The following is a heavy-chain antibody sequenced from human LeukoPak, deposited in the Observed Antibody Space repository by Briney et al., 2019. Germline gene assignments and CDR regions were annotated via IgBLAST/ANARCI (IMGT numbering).Heavy chain of an antibody. J-gene: IGHJ4*02. V-gene: IGHV3-66*01. CDR3: ARGQTDLLRNYFDY. Sequence: GGPLRLPCAASGFMVGHKYMSWVRQAPGKGLEWLSIIYAGGNTYSADSVKGRFTISRDNSRNTVYLQMNNLRDDDTAVYYCARGQTDLLRNYFDYWGPGTPVTVSS. CDR2: IYAGGNT. CDR1: GFMVGHKY.